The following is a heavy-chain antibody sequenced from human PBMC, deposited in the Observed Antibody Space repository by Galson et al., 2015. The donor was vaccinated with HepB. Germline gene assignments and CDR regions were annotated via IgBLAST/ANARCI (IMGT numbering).Heavy chain of an antibody. D-gene: IGHD3-3*01. CDR2: ISSNGRTM. J-gene: IGHJ4*02. V-gene: IGHV3-11*01. CDR1: RFIFSDYY. CDR3: ARGAHYEIWNGYYSYLHS. Sequence: SLRLSCAASRFIFSDYYMSWIRQAPGKGLQWVAYISSNGRTMSYADSVKGRFTVSRDISEKSLYLQMNNLRAEDTAIYFCARGAHYEIWNGYYSYLHSWGKGTLVTVSS.